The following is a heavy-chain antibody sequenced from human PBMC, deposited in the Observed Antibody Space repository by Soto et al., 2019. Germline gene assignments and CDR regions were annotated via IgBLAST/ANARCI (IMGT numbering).Heavy chain of an antibody. D-gene: IGHD4-17*01. CDR3: ARALASTVIDY. CDR1: GDSISGGTYY. CDR2: INYSGYT. V-gene: IGHV4-39*01. Sequence: SETLSLTCTVSGDSISGGTYYSGWIRPPPGQGLECIANINYSGYTYYNSSLKSRVSMSVDSSKNQISLKLSSVTAADTAMYYCARALASTVIDYWGQGTLVTVSS. J-gene: IGHJ4*02.